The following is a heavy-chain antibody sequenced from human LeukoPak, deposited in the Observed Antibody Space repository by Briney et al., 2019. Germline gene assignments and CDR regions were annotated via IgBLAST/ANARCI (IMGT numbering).Heavy chain of an antibody. CDR1: GYTFTDYY. D-gene: IGHD2-21*01. CDR3: AVAPGDY. J-gene: IGHJ4*02. V-gene: IGHV1-2*02. Sequence: GASVKVSCKASGYTFTDYYTHWVRQAPGQGLEWMGWINPNSDYTFYAQKFQGRVTLTRDTSISTVYMELTTLTSDDTALYYCAVAPGDYWGQGTLVSVSA. CDR2: INPNSDYT.